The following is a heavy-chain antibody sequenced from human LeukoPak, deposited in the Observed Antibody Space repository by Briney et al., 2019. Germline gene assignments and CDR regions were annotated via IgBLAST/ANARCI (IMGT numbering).Heavy chain of an antibody. Sequence: GGSLRLSCAASGFTFSNYDMHWVRQAPGKGLEWVAFIRYDGSNKYYPDSVKGRFTIPRDNSKNNLYLQMNSLPGAATAVYYCARPTAGFDYWGQGALVTVSS. CDR3: ARPTAGFDY. J-gene: IGHJ4*02. V-gene: IGHV3-30*02. CDR2: IRYDGSNK. CDR1: GFTFSNYD.